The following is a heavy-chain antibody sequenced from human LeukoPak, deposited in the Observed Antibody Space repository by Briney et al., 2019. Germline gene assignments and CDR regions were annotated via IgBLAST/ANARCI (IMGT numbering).Heavy chain of an antibody. CDR1: GYTFTSYD. CDR2: MNPNSGNT. V-gene: IGHV1-8*01. CDR3: ARLYCSGGSCYSSYYYYMDV. Sequence: ASVKVSCKASGYTFTSYDINWVRQATGQGLEWVGWMNPNSGNTGYAQKFQGRVTMTRNTSISTAYMELSSLRSEDTAVYYCARLYCSGGSCYSSYYYYMDVWGKGTTVTVSS. J-gene: IGHJ6*03. D-gene: IGHD2-15*01.